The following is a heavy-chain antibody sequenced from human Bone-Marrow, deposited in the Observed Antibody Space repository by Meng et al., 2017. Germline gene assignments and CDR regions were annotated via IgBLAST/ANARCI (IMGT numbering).Heavy chain of an antibody. CDR3: ARDLRPYYDFWSGYPYYGMDV. D-gene: IGHD3-3*01. CDR2: ISYDGSNK. Sequence: GESLKISCAASGFTFSSYAMHWVRQAPGKGLEWVAVISYDGSNKYYADSVKGRFTISRDNSKNTLYLQMNSLRAEDTAVYYCARDLRPYYDFWSGYPYYGMDVWGQGTTVTVSS. J-gene: IGHJ6*02. CDR1: GFTFSSYA. V-gene: IGHV3-30*04.